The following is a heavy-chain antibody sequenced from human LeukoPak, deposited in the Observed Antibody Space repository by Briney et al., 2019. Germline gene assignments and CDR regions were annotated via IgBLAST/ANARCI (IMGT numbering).Heavy chain of an antibody. CDR1: GFTFTTYA. V-gene: IGHV3-23*01. Sequence: PGGSLRLSCAASGFTFTTYAMSWVRQAPGKGLEWVSTISGSGGGTYYADSVKGRFTISRDNSKNTLYLQMNSLRDEDTAVYYCAKDFIAMLDWEPLGYWGQGILVTVSS. D-gene: IGHD1-26*01. CDR3: AKDFIAMLDWEPLGY. J-gene: IGHJ4*02. CDR2: ISGSGGGT.